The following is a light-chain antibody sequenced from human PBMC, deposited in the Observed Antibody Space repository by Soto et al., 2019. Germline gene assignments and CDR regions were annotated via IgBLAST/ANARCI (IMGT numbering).Light chain of an antibody. CDR3: SSYTRSSTYV. CDR2: DVT. CDR1: SSDVGGYDY. J-gene: IGLJ1*01. V-gene: IGLV2-14*01. Sequence: QSVLTQPASVSGSPGQSVTISCTGTSSDVGGYDYVSWYQHHPGEAPKLVIYDVTYRPSGVSDRFSGSKSANTASLTISGLQAEDEADYYCSSYTRSSTYVFGTGTKVTVL.